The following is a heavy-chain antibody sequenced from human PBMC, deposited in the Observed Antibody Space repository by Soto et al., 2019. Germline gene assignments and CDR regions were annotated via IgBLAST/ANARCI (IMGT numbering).Heavy chain of an antibody. CDR1: GFNFSNYG. Sequence: EVQLLESGGGLVQPGGSLRLSCAASGFNFSNYGVSWVRQAPGKGLECVSGITGSGDRTSYADSMKGRFTVSRDNSKNTLSLQMNSLRVEDTAIYYCAKGYSSGWHSSLSSWGQGTLVIVSS. CDR3: AKGYSSGWHSSLSS. CDR2: ITGSGDRT. D-gene: IGHD6-19*01. J-gene: IGHJ5*02. V-gene: IGHV3-23*01.